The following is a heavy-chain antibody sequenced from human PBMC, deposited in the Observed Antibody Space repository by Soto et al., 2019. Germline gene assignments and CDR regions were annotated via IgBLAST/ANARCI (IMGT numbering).Heavy chain of an antibody. CDR1: GGSISSSSYY. CDR3: ASPFSGSLNAFDI. CDR2: IYYSGST. D-gene: IGHD1-26*01. Sequence: SETLSLTCTVSGGSISSSSYYWGWIRQPPGKGLEWIGSIYYSGSTYYNPSLKSRVTISVDTSKNQFSLKLSSATAADTAVYYCASPFSGSLNAFDIWGQGTMVTVSS. J-gene: IGHJ3*02. V-gene: IGHV4-39*01.